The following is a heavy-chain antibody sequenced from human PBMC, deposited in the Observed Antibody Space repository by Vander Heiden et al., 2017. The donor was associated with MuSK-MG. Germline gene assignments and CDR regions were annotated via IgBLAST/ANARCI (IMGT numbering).Heavy chain of an antibody. V-gene: IGHV3-30*02. J-gene: IGHJ3*02. D-gene: IGHD3-10*01. Sequence: QVQLVESGGGVVQPGGSLRLSCAASGFTFRSYGMHWVRQAPGKGLEWVAFIRYDGSNKYYADSVKGRFTISRDNSKNTLYLQMNSLRAEDTAVYYCGSGSYYNVGAFDIWGQGTMVTVSS. CDR3: GSGSYYNVGAFDI. CDR1: GFTFRSYG. CDR2: IRYDGSNK.